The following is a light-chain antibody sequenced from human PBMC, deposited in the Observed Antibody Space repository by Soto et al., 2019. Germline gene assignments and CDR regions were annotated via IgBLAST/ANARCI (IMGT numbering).Light chain of an antibody. CDR3: QQYYNWPPNT. J-gene: IGKJ4*01. Sequence: EIVMTQSPATLSVSPGERATLSCRASQSVSSNLAWYQQKPGQAPRLLIYGASTRATGIPARFSGSGSGTEFTLTISSLQSEDFAVYHCQQYYNWPPNTFGGGTKVEIK. CDR2: GAS. CDR1: QSVSSN. V-gene: IGKV3-15*01.